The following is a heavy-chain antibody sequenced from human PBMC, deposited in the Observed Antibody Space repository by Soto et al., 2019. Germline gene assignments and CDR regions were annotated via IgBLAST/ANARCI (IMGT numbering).Heavy chain of an antibody. CDR3: AKGRGGSGSLTPRVDF. Sequence: EVQLLESGGGLVQPGGSLRLSCAASGFTFNNYAMTWVRQAPGKGLEWVSAISGGGDTTSYADSVKGRFTVSRDGSKXXXXXXXXXLXXXDTALYYCAKGRGGSGSLTPRVDFWGQGTLVTVSS. J-gene: IGHJ4*02. CDR1: GFTFNNYA. V-gene: IGHV3-23*01. D-gene: IGHD3-10*01. CDR2: ISGGGDTT.